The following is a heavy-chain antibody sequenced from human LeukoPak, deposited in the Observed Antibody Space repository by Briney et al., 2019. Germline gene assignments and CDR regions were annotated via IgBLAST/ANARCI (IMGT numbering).Heavy chain of an antibody. J-gene: IGHJ6*03. Sequence: KTGGSLRLSCAASGFTFSDYYMSWIRQAPGKGLEWVSYISSSGSTIYYADSVKGRFTISRDNAKNSLYLQMNSLRAEDTAVYYCARDYPTIDYYYYMDVWGKGTTVTVSS. CDR2: ISSSGSTI. CDR3: ARDYPTIDYYYYMDV. D-gene: IGHD5-12*01. V-gene: IGHV3-11*04. CDR1: GFTFSDYY.